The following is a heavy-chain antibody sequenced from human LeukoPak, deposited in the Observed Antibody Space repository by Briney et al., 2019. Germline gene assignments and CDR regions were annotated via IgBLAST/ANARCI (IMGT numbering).Heavy chain of an antibody. CDR3: ARRDSGSYWSRAFDI. V-gene: IGHV4-39*01. D-gene: IGHD1-26*01. Sequence: SETLSFTCTVSGGSISSSSYYWGWIRQPPGKGLEWIGSIYYSGSTYYNPSLKSRVTISVDTSKNQFSLKLSSVTAADTAVYYCARRDSGSYWSRAFDIWGQGTMVTVSS. CDR1: GGSISSSSYY. J-gene: IGHJ3*02. CDR2: IYYSGST.